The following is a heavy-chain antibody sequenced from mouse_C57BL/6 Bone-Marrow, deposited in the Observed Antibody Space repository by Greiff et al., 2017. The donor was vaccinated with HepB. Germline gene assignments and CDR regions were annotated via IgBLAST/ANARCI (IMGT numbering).Heavy chain of an antibody. CDR3: ASPSYYSNYVGAMDY. J-gene: IGHJ4*01. V-gene: IGHV1-64*01. D-gene: IGHD2-5*01. CDR1: GYTFTSYW. Sequence: VQLQQPGAELVKPGASVKLSCKASGYTFTSYWMHWVKQRPGQGLEWIGMIHPNSGSTNYNEKFKSKATLTVDKSSSTAYMQLSSLTSEDSAVYYCASPSYYSNYVGAMDYWGQGTSVTVSS. CDR2: IHPNSGST.